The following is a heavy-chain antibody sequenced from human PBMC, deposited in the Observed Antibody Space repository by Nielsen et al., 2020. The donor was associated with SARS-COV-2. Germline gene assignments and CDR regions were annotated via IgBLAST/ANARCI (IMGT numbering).Heavy chain of an antibody. D-gene: IGHD1-1*01. V-gene: IGHV3-7*03. CDR1: GINFDRTP. CDR2: IKEHGSEM. CDR3: ARVQADTTLAPFDY. J-gene: IGHJ4*02. Sequence: GESLKISCAASGINFDRTPMSWVRQAPGKGLEWVANIKEHGSEMYYVDSVRGRFTISRDNAKNSLSLQMNSLRDEDTAVYYCARVQADTTLAPFDYWGQGTPVTVSS.